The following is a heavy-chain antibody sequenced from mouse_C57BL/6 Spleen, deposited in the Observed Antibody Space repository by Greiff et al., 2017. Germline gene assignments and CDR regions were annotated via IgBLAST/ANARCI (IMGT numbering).Heavy chain of an antibody. D-gene: IGHD2-5*01. CDR1: GFTFSDYG. J-gene: IGHJ2*01. CDR3: AREGSYYSNYIDY. V-gene: IGHV5-17*01. Sequence: EVHLVESGGGLVKPGGSLKLSCAASGFTFSDYGMHWVRQAPEKGLEWVAYISSGSSTIYYADTVKGRFTISRYNAKNTLFLQMTSLRSEDTAMYYCAREGSYYSNYIDYWGQGTTLTVSS. CDR2: ISSGSSTI.